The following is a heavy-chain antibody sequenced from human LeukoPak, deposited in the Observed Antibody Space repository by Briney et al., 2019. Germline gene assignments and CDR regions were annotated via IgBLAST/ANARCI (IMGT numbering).Heavy chain of an antibody. J-gene: IGHJ6*02. Sequence: GASVTVSCKASGGTFSSYAISWVRQAPGQGLEWMGGIIPIFGTANYAQKFQGRVTITADESTSTAYMELGSLRSEDTAVYYCARGALMVRAYYYGMDVWGQGTTVTVSS. V-gene: IGHV1-69*13. CDR2: IIPIFGTA. CDR1: GGTFSSYA. D-gene: IGHD3-10*01. CDR3: ARGALMVRAYYYGMDV.